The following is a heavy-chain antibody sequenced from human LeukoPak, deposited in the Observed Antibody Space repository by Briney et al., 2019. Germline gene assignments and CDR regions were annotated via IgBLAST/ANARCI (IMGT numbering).Heavy chain of an antibody. Sequence: SETLSLTCTVSGGSISSYYWSWIRQPPGKGLEWIGYISYSGSTNYNPSLRSRVTISVDTSKNQFSLKLNSVTAADTAVYYCARGHAGNYDAFDIWGQGTMVTVSS. CDR2: ISYSGST. J-gene: IGHJ3*02. CDR3: ARGHAGNYDAFDI. V-gene: IGHV4-59*01. D-gene: IGHD4-11*01. CDR1: GGSISSYY.